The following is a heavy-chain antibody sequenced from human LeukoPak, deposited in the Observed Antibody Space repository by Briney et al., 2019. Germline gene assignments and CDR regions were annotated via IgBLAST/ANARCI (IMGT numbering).Heavy chain of an antibody. CDR1: GGSISGYY. D-gene: IGHD3-10*01. CDR2: IYYSGST. Sequence: SETLSLTCTVSGGSISGYYWSWIRQPPGKGLEWSGYIYYSGSTNYNPSLTSRVTISVDTSKNQFSLKLSPVTAADTAVYYCARHNYGSGRNWFDPWGQGTLVTVSS. J-gene: IGHJ5*02. V-gene: IGHV4-59*08. CDR3: ARHNYGSGRNWFDP.